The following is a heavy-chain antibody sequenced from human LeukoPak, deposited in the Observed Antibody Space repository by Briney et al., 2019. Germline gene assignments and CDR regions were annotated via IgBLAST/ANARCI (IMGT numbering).Heavy chain of an antibody. V-gene: IGHV1-2*02. CDR3: VKAVEGMAV. CDR1: GYRFTAHW. J-gene: IGHJ6*04. Sequence: ASVKVSCKVSGYRFTAHWMHWVRQAPGQGLEWMGWINHKNGDTKYAQKFQGRVTITRDTSINTVYMELSRLRSDDTALYYCVKAVEGMAVWGKGTTVTLSS. D-gene: IGHD2-21*01. CDR2: INHKNGDT.